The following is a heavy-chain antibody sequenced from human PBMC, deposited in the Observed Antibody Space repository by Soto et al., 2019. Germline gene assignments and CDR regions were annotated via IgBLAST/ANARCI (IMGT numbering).Heavy chain of an antibody. CDR1: GDSDSITTAS. D-gene: IGHD2-15*01. V-gene: IGHV6-1*01. CDR3: ARAYCSGGSRWAWSNWFDP. J-gene: IGHJ5*02. Sequence: PSQTLSPTSAISGDSDSITTASLNWIMQSPLGSLEWLGRTYYRSKWYNDYAVSVKSRITINPDTSKNQFSLQLNSVTPEDTAVYYCARAYCSGGSRWAWSNWFDPRGQGTLVTVSS. CDR2: TYYRSKWYN.